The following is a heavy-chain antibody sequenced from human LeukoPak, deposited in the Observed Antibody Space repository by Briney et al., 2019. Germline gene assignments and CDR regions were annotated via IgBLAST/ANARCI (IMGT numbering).Heavy chain of an antibody. V-gene: IGHV1-18*01. CDR1: GYTFTSYG. J-gene: IGHJ4*02. D-gene: IGHD6-13*01. Sequence: ASVKVSCKASGYTFTSYGISWVRQAPGQGLEWMGWISAYNGNTNSAQKLQGRVTMTTDTSTSTAYIELRSLRSDDTAVYYCARDIAFKMAAADLFDYWGQGTLVTVSS. CDR3: ARDIAFKMAAADLFDY. CDR2: ISAYNGNT.